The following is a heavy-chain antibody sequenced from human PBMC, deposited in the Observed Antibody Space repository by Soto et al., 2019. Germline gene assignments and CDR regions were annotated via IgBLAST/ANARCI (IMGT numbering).Heavy chain of an antibody. J-gene: IGHJ6*02. Sequence: ASVKVSCKASGYTFTGYYMHWVRQAPGQGLEWMGWINPYNGNTNYAQKLQGRVTMTTDTSTSTAYMELRSLRSDDTAVYYCARELDGPPSPNCTNGLCYTDYYYYGMDVWGQGTTVTVSS. D-gene: IGHD2-8*01. CDR3: ARELDGPPSPNCTNGLCYTDYYYYGMDV. CDR2: INPYNGNT. CDR1: GYTFTGYY. V-gene: IGHV1-18*04.